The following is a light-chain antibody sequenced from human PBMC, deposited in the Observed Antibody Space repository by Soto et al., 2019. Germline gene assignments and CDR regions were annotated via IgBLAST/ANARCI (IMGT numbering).Light chain of an antibody. Sequence: EIVMTQSPATLSVSPGERATLSCRASQSVSGNLAWYQQKPGQAPRLLIYGASTRTSAFPARFSGSGSGTEFTLTISSLQSEDFAVYYCQQYNNWPWTFGQGTKVEIK. V-gene: IGKV3-15*01. J-gene: IGKJ1*01. CDR3: QQYNNWPWT. CDR2: GAS. CDR1: QSVSGN.